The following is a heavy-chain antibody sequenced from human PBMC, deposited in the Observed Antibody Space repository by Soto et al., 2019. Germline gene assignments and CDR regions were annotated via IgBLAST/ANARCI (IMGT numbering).Heavy chain of an antibody. CDR1: GFTFSRHT. V-gene: IGHV3-30*04. Sequence: QVQLEESGGGVVQPGRSLRLSCAASGFTFSRHTMHWVRQAPGKGLEWVASISYDGSNKYYADSVKGRFTISRDNSKNTLSVHMDILRAEDTAVYYCARDRLRLGELSLLGYFDYWGQGTLVTVSS. J-gene: IGHJ4*02. D-gene: IGHD3-16*02. CDR2: ISYDGSNK. CDR3: ARDRLRLGELSLLGYFDY.